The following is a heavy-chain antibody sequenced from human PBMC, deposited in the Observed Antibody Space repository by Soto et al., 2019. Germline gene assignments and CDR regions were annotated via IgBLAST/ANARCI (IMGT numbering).Heavy chain of an antibody. CDR3: ARVDPRGVAVVRDY. V-gene: IGHV1-18*01. CDR2: ISGFNGQT. CDR1: GNTFASHG. Sequence: RASVKVSCKASGNTFASHGFSWVRQAPGQGLEWMGWISGFNGQTNYALKFQGRVTLTTDTSTSTAYMELRSLRSDDTAVYFCARVDPRGVAVVRDYWGQGTLVTVS. D-gene: IGHD3-10*01. J-gene: IGHJ4*02.